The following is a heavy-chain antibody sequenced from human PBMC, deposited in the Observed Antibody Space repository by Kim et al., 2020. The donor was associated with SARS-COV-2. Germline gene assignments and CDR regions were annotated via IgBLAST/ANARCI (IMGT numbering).Heavy chain of an antibody. J-gene: IGHJ4*02. CDR3: AAYGGHDY. CDR1: GFTFTDAW. V-gene: IGHV3-15*01. Sequence: GGSLRLSCVASGFTFTDAWMNWVRQAPGKGLEWVGHIKTKTDGGTTEYAAPVKDRFTISRDDSKNMVSLQMNSLKAEDTAVYYCAAYGGHDYWGQGTLVTVSS. CDR2: IKTKTDGGTT. D-gene: IGHD4-17*01.